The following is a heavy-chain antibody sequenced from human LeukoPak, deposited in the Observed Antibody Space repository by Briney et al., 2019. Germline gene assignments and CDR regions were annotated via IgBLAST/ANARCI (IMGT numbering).Heavy chain of an antibody. CDR1: GGSISSSIYY. J-gene: IGHJ5*02. Sequence: SETLSLTCTVSGGSISSSIYYWGWIRQPPGKGLEWIANVYYTGNTYYNPSLKSRVTVSVDTSRNQFSLRLSSVTAADTAVYYCARDPGSQMATISDWFDPWGQGTLVTVSS. CDR2: VYYTGNT. D-gene: IGHD5-24*01. CDR3: ARDPGSQMATISDWFDP. V-gene: IGHV4-39*07.